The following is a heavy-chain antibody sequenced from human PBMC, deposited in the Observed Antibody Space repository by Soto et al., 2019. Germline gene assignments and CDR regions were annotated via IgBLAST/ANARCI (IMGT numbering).Heavy chain of an antibody. D-gene: IGHD3-10*01. CDR2: ISWDGVRR. V-gene: IGHV3-43*01. CDR1: GFPFDAYT. J-gene: IGHJ4*03. Sequence: HPGGSLRLSCAASGFPFDAYTIHWVRQGPGKGPQWISLISWDGVRRLYSDSVKGRFTISRDNSKNSLYLQMSVLTTEDTALYYCARDPYDGLSGQKRYFDSWGQGTLVTVSS. CDR3: ARDPYDGLSGQKRYFDS.